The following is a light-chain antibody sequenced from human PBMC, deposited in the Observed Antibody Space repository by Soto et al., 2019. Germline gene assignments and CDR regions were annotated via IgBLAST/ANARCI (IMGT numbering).Light chain of an antibody. CDR1: QSLFNSSNNKNY. CDR2: WAA. Sequence: DIVMTQSPDSLVVSLRERASIHRKSSQSLFNSSNNKNYLAWYQQKPVQPPKLLIYWAATRESGVPDRFSGSGSGTDLALTISSLQPEDVAVYYCQQYYSTLSLTFGGGTKVDIK. V-gene: IGKV4-1*01. CDR3: QQYYSTLSLT. J-gene: IGKJ4*01.